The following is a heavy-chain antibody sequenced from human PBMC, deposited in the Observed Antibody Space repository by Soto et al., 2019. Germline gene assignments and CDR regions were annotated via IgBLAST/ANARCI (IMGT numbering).Heavy chain of an antibody. CDR2: ISSSGSTI. CDR1: GFTFSSYE. D-gene: IGHD5-12*01. Sequence: EVQLVESGGGLVQPGGSLRLSCAASGFTFSSYEMNWVRQAPGKGLEWVSYISSSGSTIYYAESVKGRFTISRDNAKNSLYLQMNSLRAEDTAVYYCARGRGYSGYDTPHYWGQGTLVTVSS. CDR3: ARGRGYSGYDTPHY. J-gene: IGHJ4*02. V-gene: IGHV3-48*03.